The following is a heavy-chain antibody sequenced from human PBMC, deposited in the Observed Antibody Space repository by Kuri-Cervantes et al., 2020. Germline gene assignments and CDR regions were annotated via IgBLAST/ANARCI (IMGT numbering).Heavy chain of an antibody. CDR1: GLSLSTSGVG. CDR2: IYWDDDK. CDR3: AHKRGRGGGFDV. D-gene: IGHD5-24*01. Sequence: SGPTLVKPTQTLTLTCTFSGLSLSTSGVGVGWIRQPPGKALEWLALIYWDDDKRYNPSLKSGLTITKDTSKNQVVLTMTNMDPVDTATYFCAHKRGRGGGFDVWDQGTMVTVSS. J-gene: IGHJ3*01. V-gene: IGHV2-5*02.